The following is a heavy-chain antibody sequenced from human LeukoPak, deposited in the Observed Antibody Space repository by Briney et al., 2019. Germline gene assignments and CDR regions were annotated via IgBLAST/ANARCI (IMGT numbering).Heavy chain of an antibody. D-gene: IGHD3-10*01. CDR1: GFAFGDYA. CDR2: IRSKAYGGTT. J-gene: IGHJ6*03. Sequence: GGSLRLSCTASGFAFGDYAMSWVRQAPGKGLEWVGFIRSKAYGGTTEYAASVKGRFTISRDDSKSIAYLQMNSLKTEDTAVYYCTRAMVRGSYYYYMDVWGKGTTVTISS. V-gene: IGHV3-49*04. CDR3: TRAMVRGSYYYYMDV.